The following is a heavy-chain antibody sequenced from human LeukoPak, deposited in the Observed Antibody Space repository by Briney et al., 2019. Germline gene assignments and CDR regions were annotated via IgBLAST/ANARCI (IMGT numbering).Heavy chain of an antibody. V-gene: IGHV3-23*01. J-gene: IGHJ4*02. CDR1: GFTFSNYA. Sequence: GGSLRLSCAASGFTFSNYAMSWVRQAPGKGLEWVSALSGSGGSTYYADSVKGRFTISRDNSKNTLYLQMNSLRAEDTAVYYCAKGQIVGAPPGKYYFDYWGQGTLATVSS. CDR2: LSGSGGST. CDR3: AKGQIVGAPPGKYYFDY. D-gene: IGHD1-26*01.